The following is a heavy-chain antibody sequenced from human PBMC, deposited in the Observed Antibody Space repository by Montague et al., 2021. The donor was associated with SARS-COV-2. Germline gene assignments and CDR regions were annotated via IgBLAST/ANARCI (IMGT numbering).Heavy chain of an antibody. CDR2: ISDSGST. D-gene: IGHD2-15*01. CDR1: GGSISSFY. V-gene: IGHV4-59*08. CDR3: ARHCSATLPAVY. J-gene: IGHJ4*02. Sequence: SETLSLTCTVSGGSISSFYWSWFRQPPGKGLELIGYISDSGSTNYNPSLSSRVPMSVDTSKNQFSLKVNSVTAADTAVYYCARHCSATLPAVYWGQGTLVTVSS.